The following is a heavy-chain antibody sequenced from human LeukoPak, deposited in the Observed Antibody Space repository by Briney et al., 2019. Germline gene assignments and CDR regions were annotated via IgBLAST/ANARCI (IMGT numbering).Heavy chain of an antibody. CDR2: INPSGGST. CDR3: ARYSSDTGFDY. V-gene: IGHV1-46*01. D-gene: IGHD6-19*01. J-gene: IGHJ4*02. CDR1: GYTFTIYY. Sequence: ASVKVSCMASGYTFTIYYMHWVRQAPGQGLEWMGIINPSGGSTSYAQKFQGRVTMTRDTSTSTVYMELSSLRSEDTAVYYCARYSSDTGFDYWGQGTLVTVSS.